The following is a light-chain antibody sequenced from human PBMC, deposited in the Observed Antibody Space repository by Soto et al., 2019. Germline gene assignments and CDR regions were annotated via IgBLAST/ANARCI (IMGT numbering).Light chain of an antibody. J-gene: IGKJ1*01. V-gene: IGKV3-20*01. Sequence: EIVLTQSPGTLSLSPGERATLSCRASQSVSNNYLAWYQQKPGQAPRLLIYGASNRATGIPDRFSGSGSGTDFTLTISRLEPEDFAVYHCQQYGSSGTFVQGTKLDIK. CDR3: QQYGSSGT. CDR2: GAS. CDR1: QSVSNNY.